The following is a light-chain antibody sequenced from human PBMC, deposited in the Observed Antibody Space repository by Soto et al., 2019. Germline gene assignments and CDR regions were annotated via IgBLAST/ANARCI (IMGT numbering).Light chain of an antibody. Sequence: AIRMTQSPSSLSASTGDRVTITCRASQGISSYLAWYQQKPGKAPKLLIYAASTLHSGVPSRFSGSGSGTEFTLTISSLQPEDFASYHCQQLNSYPFTFGGGTRLEIK. V-gene: IGKV1-8*01. CDR1: QGISSY. CDR2: AAS. J-gene: IGKJ5*01. CDR3: QQLNSYPFT.